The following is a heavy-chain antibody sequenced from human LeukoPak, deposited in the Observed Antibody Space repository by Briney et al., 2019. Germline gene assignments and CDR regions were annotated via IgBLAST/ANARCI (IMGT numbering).Heavy chain of an antibody. Sequence: KPSETLSLTCAVYGGSFSGYYWSWIRQPPGKGLEWIGEINHSGSTNYNPSLKSRVTISVDTSKNQFSLKLSSVTAADTAVYYCARVTVTMVRGVIITSSEYYFGYWGQGTLVTVSS. D-gene: IGHD3-10*01. J-gene: IGHJ4*02. CDR3: ARVTVTMVRGVIITSSEYYFGY. CDR2: INHSGST. CDR1: GGSFSGYY. V-gene: IGHV4-34*01.